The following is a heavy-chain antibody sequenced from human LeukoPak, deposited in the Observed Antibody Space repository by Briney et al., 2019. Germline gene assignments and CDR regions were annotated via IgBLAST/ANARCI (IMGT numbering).Heavy chain of an antibody. D-gene: IGHD2-2*02. CDR3: TRGIVVVPAAILPFGAFDI. CDR2: INPNSGGT. CDR1: GYTFTGYY. J-gene: IGHJ3*02. V-gene: IGHV1-2*02. Sequence: ASVKVSCKASGYTFTGYYMHWVRQAPGQGLEWMGWINPNSGGTNYAQKFQGRVTMTWDTSISTAYMELSRLRSDDTAVYYCTRGIVVVPAAILPFGAFDIWGQGTMVTVSS.